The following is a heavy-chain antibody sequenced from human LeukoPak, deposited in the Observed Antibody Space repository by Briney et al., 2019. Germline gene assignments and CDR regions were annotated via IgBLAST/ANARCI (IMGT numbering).Heavy chain of an antibody. D-gene: IGHD6-19*01. CDR2: ISGSGGST. CDR1: GFTFSSYA. Sequence: AGGSLRLSCAASGFTFSSYAMSWVRQAPGKGLEWVSSISGSGGSTYYADSVKGWFTISRDNSKNTVYLQMNSLRAEDTAVYYCAKTTIGYSSGRYPGWPVDYWGQGTLVTVSS. J-gene: IGHJ4*02. CDR3: AKTTIGYSSGRYPGWPVDY. V-gene: IGHV3-23*01.